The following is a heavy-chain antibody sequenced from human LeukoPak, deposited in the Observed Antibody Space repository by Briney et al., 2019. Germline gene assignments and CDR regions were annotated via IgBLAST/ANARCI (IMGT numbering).Heavy chain of an antibody. D-gene: IGHD5-12*01. CDR1: GGSISSSSYY. Sequence: PSETLSLTCTVSGGSISSSSYYWGWIRQPPGKGLEWIGSIYYSGTTYYNPSLKSRVTISVDTSKNQFSLKVSSVTAADTAVYYCARDRPRDIGATPSFDPWGQGTLVTVSS. CDR3: ARDRPRDIGATPSFDP. V-gene: IGHV4-39*07. CDR2: IYYSGTT. J-gene: IGHJ5*02.